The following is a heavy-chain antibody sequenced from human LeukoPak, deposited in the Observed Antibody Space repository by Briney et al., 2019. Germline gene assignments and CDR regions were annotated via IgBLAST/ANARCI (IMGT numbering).Heavy chain of an antibody. V-gene: IGHV4-38-2*02. CDR1: GYSISSGYY. D-gene: IGHD3-10*01. CDR2: ICHSGST. Sequence: PSETLSLTCAVSGYSISSGYYWGWIRQPPGKGLEWIGSICHSGSTYYNPSLKSRVTISVDKSKNQFSLKLSSVTAADTAVYYCARESTMVRGGYGGIDYWGQGTMVTVSS. CDR3: ARESTMVRGGYGGIDY. J-gene: IGHJ4*02.